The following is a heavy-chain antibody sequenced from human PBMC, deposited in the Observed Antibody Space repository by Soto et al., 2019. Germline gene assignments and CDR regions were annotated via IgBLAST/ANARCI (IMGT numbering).Heavy chain of an antibody. Sequence: QVQLVQSGAEVKKPGSSVDVSCKASGGTFSNYAISWVRQAPGQGLEWMGGIIPVFGTANYAQKFQGRVTITADIPASTVHMEVRSLRSEDSAMYYCAISWSGYLSYYYHHGMDVWGQGTTITVPS. CDR2: IIPVFGTA. CDR1: GGTFSNYA. J-gene: IGHJ6*02. D-gene: IGHD3-3*01. V-gene: IGHV1-69*06. CDR3: AISWSGYLSYYYHHGMDV.